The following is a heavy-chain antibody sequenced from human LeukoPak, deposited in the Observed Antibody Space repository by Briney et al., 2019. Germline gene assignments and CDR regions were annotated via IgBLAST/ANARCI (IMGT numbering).Heavy chain of an antibody. Sequence: ASVKVSCKASGGTFSRYAISWVRQAPGQGLEWMGGVIPMFGTANYAQKFQGKVTITADESTSTAYMELRSLRSEDTAVYYCAREGHDFWSGYPAPGNYYYYGMDVWGQGTTVTVSS. D-gene: IGHD3-3*01. CDR2: VIPMFGTA. CDR1: GGTFSRYA. J-gene: IGHJ6*02. CDR3: AREGHDFWSGYPAPGNYYYYGMDV. V-gene: IGHV1-69*01.